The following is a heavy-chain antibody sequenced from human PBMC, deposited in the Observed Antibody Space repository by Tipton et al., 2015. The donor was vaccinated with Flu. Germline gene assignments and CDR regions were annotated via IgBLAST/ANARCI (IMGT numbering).Heavy chain of an antibody. CDR2: IYYSGST. J-gene: IGHJ4*02. V-gene: IGHV4-39*01. CDR1: GGSISSSSYY. Sequence: TLSLTCTVSGGSISSSSYYWGWIRQPPGKGLEWIGSIYYSGSTYYNPSLKSRVTISVDTSKNQFSLKLSSVTAADTAVYYCARHSSAFVGGSGSLDYWGQGTLVTVSS. D-gene: IGHD3-10*01. CDR3: ARHSSAFVGGSGSLDY.